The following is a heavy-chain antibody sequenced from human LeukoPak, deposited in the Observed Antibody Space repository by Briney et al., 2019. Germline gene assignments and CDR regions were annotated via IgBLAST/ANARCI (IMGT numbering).Heavy chain of an antibody. Sequence: GGSLRLSCAASGFTFSSYAMSWVRQAPGKGLEWVSAISGSGGSTYYADSVKGRLTISRDNSKNTLYLQMNSLRAEDTAVYYCAKKWELLFSPFDYWGQGTLVTVSS. CDR3: AKKWELLFSPFDY. CDR2: ISGSGGST. V-gene: IGHV3-23*01. CDR1: GFTFSSYA. D-gene: IGHD1-26*01. J-gene: IGHJ4*02.